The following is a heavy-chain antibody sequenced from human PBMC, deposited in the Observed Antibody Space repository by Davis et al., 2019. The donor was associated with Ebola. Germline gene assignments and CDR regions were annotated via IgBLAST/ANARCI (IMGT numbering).Heavy chain of an antibody. V-gene: IGHV3-9*01. CDR3: ARTQGDGYSGYGGDAFDI. Sequence: SLKIPCAASGSTFDDYAMHRVRQAPGKGLEWVSGISWNSGSIGYADSVKGRFTISRDNAKNTLYLQMNSLRAEDTAVYYCARTQGDGYSGYGGDAFDIWGQGTMVTVSS. D-gene: IGHD5-12*01. CDR1: GSTFDDYA. CDR2: ISWNSGSI. J-gene: IGHJ3*02.